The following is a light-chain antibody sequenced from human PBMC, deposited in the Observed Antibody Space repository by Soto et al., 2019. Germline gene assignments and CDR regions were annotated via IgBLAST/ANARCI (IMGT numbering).Light chain of an antibody. CDR2: AAS. CDR1: QGISSY. V-gene: IGKV1-9*01. CDR3: QQLNSYPPAPIT. Sequence: DIQLTQSPSFLSASVGDRVTITCRASQGISSYLAWYQQKPGKAPKLLIYAASTLQSGVPSRFSGSGSGTEFTLTSSSLQPEDFATYYCQQLNSYPPAPITFGQGTRLEIK. J-gene: IGKJ5*01.